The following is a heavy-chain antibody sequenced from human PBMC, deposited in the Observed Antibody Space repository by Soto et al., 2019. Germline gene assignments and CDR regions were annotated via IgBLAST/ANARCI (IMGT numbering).Heavy chain of an antibody. V-gene: IGHV4-31*03. Sequence: QVQLQESGPGLVKPSQTLSLTCTVSGGSISSGGYYWSWIRQHPGKGLEWIGYIYYSGSTYYNPSLKSRVNISVDTSKNQFSLKLSSVTAADTAVYYCARDRGYCSGGSCYGYYYGMDVWGQGTTVTVSS. D-gene: IGHD2-15*01. J-gene: IGHJ6*02. CDR1: GGSISSGGYY. CDR3: ARDRGYCSGGSCYGYYYGMDV. CDR2: IYYSGST.